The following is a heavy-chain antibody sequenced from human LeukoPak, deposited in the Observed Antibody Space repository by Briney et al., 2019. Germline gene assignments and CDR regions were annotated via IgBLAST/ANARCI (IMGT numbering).Heavy chain of an antibody. V-gene: IGHV3-33*06. Sequence: PGXSLXLSCAASGFTFSSYGMHWVRQAPGKGLEWVAVIWYDGSNKYYADSVKGRFTISRDNSKNTLYLQMNSLRAEDTAVYYCAKDLDGYNAFDYWGQGTLVTVSS. D-gene: IGHD5-24*01. CDR3: AKDLDGYNAFDY. CDR1: GFTFSSYG. CDR2: IWYDGSNK. J-gene: IGHJ4*02.